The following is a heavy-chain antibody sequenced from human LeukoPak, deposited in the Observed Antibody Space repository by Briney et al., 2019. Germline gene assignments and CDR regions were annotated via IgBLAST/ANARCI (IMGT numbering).Heavy chain of an antibody. CDR1: GYTFTGYY. Sequence: ASVKVSCKASGYTFTGYYMHWVRQAPGQGLEWMGWINPNSGGTNYAQKFQGRVTMTRDTSISTAYKELSRLRSDDTAVYYCARELRYFDWLLDKYYFDYWGQGTLVTVSS. CDR2: INPNSGGT. V-gene: IGHV1-2*02. D-gene: IGHD3-9*01. CDR3: ARELRYFDWLLDKYYFDY. J-gene: IGHJ4*02.